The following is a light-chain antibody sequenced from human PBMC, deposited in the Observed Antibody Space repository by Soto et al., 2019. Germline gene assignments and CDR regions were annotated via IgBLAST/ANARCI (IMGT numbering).Light chain of an antibody. CDR1: SSDVGSYNL. CDR3: CSYAGSSTFV. V-gene: IGLV2-23*03. J-gene: IGLJ2*01. CDR2: EGS. Sequence: QSVLTQPASVSGSPGQSITISCTGTSSDVGSYNLVSWYQQHPGKAPKLMIYEGSKRPLGVSNRFSGSKSGNTASLTISGLQAEDEADYYCCSYAGSSTFVFGGGTKLTVL.